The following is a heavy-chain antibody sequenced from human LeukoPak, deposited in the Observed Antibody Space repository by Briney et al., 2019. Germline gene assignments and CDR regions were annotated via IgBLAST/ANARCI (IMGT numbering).Heavy chain of an antibody. CDR1: GFTFSNFW. D-gene: IGHD1-14*01. Sequence: GGSLRLSCVASGFTFSNFWMNWVRQPPGKGLEWLANIKPDGSEKYYVDSVKGRFTISRDNAKNSLYLQMNSLRVEDTAMYYCTRERTYNSEDYWGQGTLVTVSS. J-gene: IGHJ4*02. CDR2: IKPDGSEK. CDR3: TRERTYNSEDY. V-gene: IGHV3-7*01.